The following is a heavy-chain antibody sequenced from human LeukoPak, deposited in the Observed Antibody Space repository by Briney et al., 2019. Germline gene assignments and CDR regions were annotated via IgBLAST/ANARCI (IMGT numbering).Heavy chain of an antibody. V-gene: IGHV3-21*01. CDR2: ISSSSSYI. CDR1: GFTFSKFA. Sequence: PGRSLRLSCAAAGFTFSKFAMHWVRQAPGKGLEWVSSISSSSSYIYYADSVKGRFTISRDNSKNTLYLQMNSLRAEDTAVYYCAREDSSGWYSMDYWGQGTLVTVSS. J-gene: IGHJ4*02. CDR3: AREDSSGWYSMDY. D-gene: IGHD6-19*01.